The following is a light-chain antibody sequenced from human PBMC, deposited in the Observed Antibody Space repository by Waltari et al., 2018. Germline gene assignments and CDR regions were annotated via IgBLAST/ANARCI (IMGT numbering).Light chain of an antibody. CDR1: SGHSSNV. V-gene: IGLV4-69*01. J-gene: IGLJ3*02. CDR3: QTGGHGTWV. CDR2: VNRDGSH. Sequence: QLVLTQSPSASASLGASVKLTCTLSSGHSSNVIAWLPQQPEKGPRYLMKVNRDGSHSKGDKIPDRFSGSSSGTEHYLTISSLQSEDEADYYCQTGGHGTWVFGGGTKLTVL.